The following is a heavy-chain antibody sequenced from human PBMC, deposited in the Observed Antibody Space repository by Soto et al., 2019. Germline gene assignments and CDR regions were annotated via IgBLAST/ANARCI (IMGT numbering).Heavy chain of an antibody. V-gene: IGHV1-69*12. J-gene: IGHJ4*02. CDR1: GGTFSTYA. D-gene: IGHD5-18*01. CDR2: IIPMFGTA. CDR3: ASGIQLWLRRINNGYSG. Sequence: QVQLVQSGAEVKKPESSVKVSCKAPGGTFSTYANSWVRQAPGQGLEWMGGIIPMFGTANYAQRFQDRVTITADESPNTVYMELSSLRSEDTAVYFCASGIQLWLRRINNGYSGWGQGTLVTVSS.